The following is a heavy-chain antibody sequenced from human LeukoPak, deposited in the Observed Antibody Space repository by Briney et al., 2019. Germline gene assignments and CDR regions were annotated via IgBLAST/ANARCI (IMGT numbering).Heavy chain of an antibody. Sequence: GGSLRPSCAASGFTFSSYAMSWVRQAPGKGLEWVSAISGSGGSTYYADSVKGRFTISRDNSKNTLYLQMNSLRAEDTAVYYCAKAQGYYYDSSGYPAGDWGQGTLVTVSS. D-gene: IGHD3-22*01. CDR3: AKAQGYYYDSSGYPAGD. CDR1: GFTFSSYA. V-gene: IGHV3-23*01. CDR2: ISGSGGST. J-gene: IGHJ4*02.